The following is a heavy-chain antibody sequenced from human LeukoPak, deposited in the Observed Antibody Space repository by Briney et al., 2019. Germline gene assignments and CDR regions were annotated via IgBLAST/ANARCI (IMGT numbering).Heavy chain of an antibody. V-gene: IGHV3-21*01. J-gene: IGHJ1*01. D-gene: IGHD1-26*01. CDR2: ISFGSSYI. Sequence: GGSLRLSCAASGFIFSDYSMNWVRQAPGKGLEWVSYISFGSSYIFYADSVKGRFIISRDNAKNSLYLQMNSLRAEDTAVYYCARERGRSGSYYGPEYLQNWGQGTLVTVSS. CDR3: ARERGRSGSYYGPEYLQN. CDR1: GFIFSDYS.